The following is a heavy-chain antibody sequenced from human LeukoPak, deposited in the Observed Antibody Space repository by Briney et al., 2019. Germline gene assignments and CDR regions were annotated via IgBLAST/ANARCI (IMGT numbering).Heavy chain of an antibody. CDR1: GFTFTSYA. CDR2: ISGSGGST. J-gene: IGHJ5*02. D-gene: IGHD3-10*01. V-gene: IGHV3-23*01. CDR3: AKNGEVLSWFDP. Sequence: PGGSLRLSCAASGFTFTSYAMSWVRQAPGKGLEWVSTISGSGGSTYYADSVKGRFTISRDNSKNTLYLQMNSLRAEDTAVYSCAKNGEVLSWFDPWGQGTLVTVFS.